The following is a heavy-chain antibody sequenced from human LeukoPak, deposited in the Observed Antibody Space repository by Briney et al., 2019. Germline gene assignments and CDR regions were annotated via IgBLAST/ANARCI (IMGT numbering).Heavy chain of an antibody. J-gene: IGHJ4*02. CDR2: IYYSGST. CDR1: GGSICSSSYY. CDR3: ARADVEMATLFDY. Sequence: SETLSLTCTVSGGSICSSSYYWGWIRQPPGKGLEWIGSIYYSGSTYYNPSLKSRVTISVDTSKNQFSLKLSSVTAADTAVYYCARADVEMATLFDYWGQGTLVTVSS. V-gene: IGHV4-39*07. D-gene: IGHD5-24*01.